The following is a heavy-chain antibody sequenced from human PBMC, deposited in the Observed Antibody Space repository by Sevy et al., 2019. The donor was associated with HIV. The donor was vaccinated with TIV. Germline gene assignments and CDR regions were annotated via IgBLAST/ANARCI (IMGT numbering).Heavy chain of an antibody. Sequence: GGSLRLSCAASGFTFSSYGMHWVRQAPGKGLEWVAFIRYDGSNKYYADSVKGRFTISRDNSKNTLYLQMNSLRAEDTAVYYCAKDRHTVPAAINYYYYGMDVWGQGTTVTVSS. J-gene: IGHJ6*02. D-gene: IGHD2-2*02. CDR2: IRYDGSNK. V-gene: IGHV3-30*02. CDR1: GFTFSSYG. CDR3: AKDRHTVPAAINYYYYGMDV.